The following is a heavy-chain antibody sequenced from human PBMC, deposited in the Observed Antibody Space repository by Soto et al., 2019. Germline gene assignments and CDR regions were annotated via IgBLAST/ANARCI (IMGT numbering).Heavy chain of an antibody. Sequence: QVQLVQSGAEVKKPGSSVTVSCKASGGTFSSYTISWVRQAPGQGLEWMGGVIPIFGTANYPQKFQGRVTITADESTSTAYMELSSLTSGNTAVYYCAGGNHRWLHVWYCDLCGRGTLVTVS. CDR1: GGTFSSYT. J-gene: IGHJ2*01. D-gene: IGHD5-12*01. CDR3: AGGNHRWLHVWYCDL. V-gene: IGHV1-69*12. CDR2: VIPIFGTA.